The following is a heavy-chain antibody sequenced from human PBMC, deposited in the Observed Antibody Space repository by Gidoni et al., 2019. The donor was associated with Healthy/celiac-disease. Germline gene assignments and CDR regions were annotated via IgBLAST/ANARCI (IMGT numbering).Heavy chain of an antibody. D-gene: IGHD4-17*01. CDR3: ARVRSPNDYGDYYYYGMDV. CDR2: IIPIFGTA. V-gene: IGHV1-69*01. Sequence: QVQLVQSGAELKKPGSSVKVSCKSSGGPFSSYALSWVRQAPGQGLEWMGGIIPIFGTANYAQKFQGRVTITADESTSTAYMELSSLRSEDTAVYYCARVRSPNDYGDYYYYGMDVWGQGTTVTVSS. J-gene: IGHJ6*02. CDR1: GGPFSSYA.